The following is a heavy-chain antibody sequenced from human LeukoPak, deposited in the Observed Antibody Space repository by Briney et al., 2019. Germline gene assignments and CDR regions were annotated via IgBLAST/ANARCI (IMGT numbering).Heavy chain of an antibody. V-gene: IGHV3-30*04. CDR2: ISYDGSNK. CDR1: GFTFSSYA. CDR3: ARALRSISWYGFDY. Sequence: GGSLRLSCAASGFTFSSYAMHWVRQAPGKGLEWVAVISYDGSNKYYADSVKGRFTISRDNSKNTLYLQMNSLRAEDTAVYYSARALRSISWYGFDYWGQGTLVTASS. D-gene: IGHD6-13*01. J-gene: IGHJ4*02.